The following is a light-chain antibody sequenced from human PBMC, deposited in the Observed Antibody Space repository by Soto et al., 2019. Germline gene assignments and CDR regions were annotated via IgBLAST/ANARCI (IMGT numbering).Light chain of an antibody. V-gene: IGLV2-14*01. CDR3: SSYTTSSTRV. CDR2: EVT. CDR1: SSDVGIYNY. Sequence: QSALTQPASVSGSPGQSIAISCTGSSSDVGIYNYVSWYQQHPGKVPKLIIYEVTNRPSGVSNRFSGSKSGNTASLTISGLQAEYEADYYSSSYTTSSTRVFGTGTKLTVL. J-gene: IGLJ1*01.